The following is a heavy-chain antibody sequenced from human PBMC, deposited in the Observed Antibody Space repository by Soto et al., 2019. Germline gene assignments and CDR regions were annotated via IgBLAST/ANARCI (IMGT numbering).Heavy chain of an antibody. J-gene: IGHJ4*02. Sequence: QVQLVESGGGVVQPGRSLRLSCAASGFTFSSYAMHWVRQAPGKGLEWVAVISYDGSNKYYADSVKGRFTISRDNSKNTLYLQMNSLRAEDTAVYYCARVRGYSGYDYTPFDYWGQGTLVTVSS. CDR2: ISYDGSNK. V-gene: IGHV3-30-3*01. D-gene: IGHD5-12*01. CDR3: ARVRGYSGYDYTPFDY. CDR1: GFTFSSYA.